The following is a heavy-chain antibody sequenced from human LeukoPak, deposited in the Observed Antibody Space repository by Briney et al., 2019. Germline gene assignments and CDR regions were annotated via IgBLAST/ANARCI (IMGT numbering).Heavy chain of an antibody. J-gene: IGHJ4*02. Sequence: SETLSLTCTVSGGSISSYYWSWIRQPPGKGLEWIGYIYYSGSTNYNPSLKSRVTISVDTSKNQFSLKLSSVTAADTAVYYCARHLYGSGSYDYFDYWGQGTLVTVSS. CDR2: IYYSGST. V-gene: IGHV4-59*08. D-gene: IGHD3-10*01. CDR3: ARHLYGSGSYDYFDY. CDR1: GGSISSYY.